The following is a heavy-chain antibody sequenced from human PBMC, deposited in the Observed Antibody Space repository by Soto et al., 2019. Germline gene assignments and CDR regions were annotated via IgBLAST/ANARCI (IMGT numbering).Heavy chain of an antibody. CDR1: GYTFTSYY. Sequence: ASVKVSCKASGYTFTSYYMHWVRQAPGQGLEWMGIINPSGGSTSYAQKFQGRVTMTRDTSTSTVYMELSSLRSEDTAVYYCARVRIKYYDFWSGPGPGGMDVWGQGTRVTVSS. D-gene: IGHD3-3*01. CDR2: INPSGGST. J-gene: IGHJ6*02. CDR3: ARVRIKYYDFWSGPGPGGMDV. V-gene: IGHV1-46*01.